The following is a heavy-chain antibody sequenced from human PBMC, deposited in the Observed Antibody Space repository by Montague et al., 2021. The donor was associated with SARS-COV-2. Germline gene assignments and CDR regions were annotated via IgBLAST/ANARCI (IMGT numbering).Heavy chain of an antibody. J-gene: IGHJ4*02. Sequence: SETLSLTCTVSGGSISSAYFYWGWIRQPPGKGLEWIGTIYYDGKTYYNSSLSSRVFLSADTSNNHFSLELNSVTTSDTAVYYCARHALGYCIIDNCSPGGAIDFWGQGILVTVSS. CDR1: GGSISSAYFY. CDR3: ARHALGYCIIDNCSPGGAIDF. D-gene: IGHD2-15*01. CDR2: IYYDGKT. V-gene: IGHV4-39*01.